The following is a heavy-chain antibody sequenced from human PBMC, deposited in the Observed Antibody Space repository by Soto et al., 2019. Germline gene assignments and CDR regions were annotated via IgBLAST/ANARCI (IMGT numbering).Heavy chain of an antibody. CDR1: GYTFTSYG. V-gene: IGHV1-18*01. J-gene: IGHJ5*02. Sequence: ASVKVSCKASGYTFTSYGISWVRQAPGQGLEWMGWISPNDGNTSYAQKLQGRVTMTRDTSTSTVYMELSSLRSEDTAVYYCARGDSSGWYSYFDPWGQGTPVTVSS. D-gene: IGHD6-19*01. CDR3: ARGDSSGWYSYFDP. CDR2: ISPNDGNT.